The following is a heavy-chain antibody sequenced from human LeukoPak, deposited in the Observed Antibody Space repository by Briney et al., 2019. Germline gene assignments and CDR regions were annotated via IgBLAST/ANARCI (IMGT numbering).Heavy chain of an antibody. CDR3: ARGLSGLTYYDILTGLHAFDI. CDR2: ISYDGSNK. Sequence: GRSLRLSCAASGFTFSNFAIHWVRQAPGKGLEWVAVISYDGSNKYYADSVKGRFTISRDNSKNTLYLQMNSLRAEDTAVYYCARGLSGLTYYDILTGLHAFDIWGQGTMVTVSS. V-gene: IGHV3-30-3*01. D-gene: IGHD3-9*01. CDR1: GFTFSNFA. J-gene: IGHJ3*02.